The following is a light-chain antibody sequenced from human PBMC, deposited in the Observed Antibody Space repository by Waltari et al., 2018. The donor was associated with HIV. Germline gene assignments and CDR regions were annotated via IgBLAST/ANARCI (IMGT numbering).Light chain of an antibody. J-gene: IGLJ2*01. CDR3: CSYAGAYTVI. Sequence: QSALTQPRSVSGSPGQSVTISCTGTSSDVGAYHYVSWYQQHPGKAPKLIIYDVSQRPSGVPDRFSGSKSGDTASLTISGLQGEDEAEYYCCSYAGAYTVILGGGTKLTVL. CDR2: DVS. V-gene: IGLV2-11*01. CDR1: SSDVGAYHY.